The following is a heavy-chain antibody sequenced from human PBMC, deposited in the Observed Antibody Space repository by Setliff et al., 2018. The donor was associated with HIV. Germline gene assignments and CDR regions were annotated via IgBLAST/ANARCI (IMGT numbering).Heavy chain of an antibody. V-gene: IGHV3-15*01. Sequence: PGGSLRLSCAASGFTFSNAWMSWVRQAPGKGLEWVGRIKIKIDGGTTDYAAPVKGRFTISRDDSKNMLYVQMNSLKTEDTAVYYCSTVNWNYDMDVWGQGTTVTVSS. CDR1: GFTFSNAW. J-gene: IGHJ6*03. D-gene: IGHD1-20*01. CDR2: IKIKIDGGTT. CDR3: STVNWNYDMDV.